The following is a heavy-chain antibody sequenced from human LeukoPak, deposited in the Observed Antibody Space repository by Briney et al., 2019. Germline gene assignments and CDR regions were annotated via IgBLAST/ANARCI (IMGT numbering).Heavy chain of an antibody. CDR1: GGSVSSGSYY. Sequence: SETLSLTCTVSGGSVSSGSYYWSWIRQPPGKGLEWIGYIYYSGSTYYNPSLKSRVTISVDTSKNQFSLKLSSVTAADTAVYYCAGSTATYYYGMDVWGQGTTVTVSS. D-gene: IGHD4-17*01. CDR2: IYYSGST. V-gene: IGHV4-30-4*01. J-gene: IGHJ6*02. CDR3: AGSTATYYYGMDV.